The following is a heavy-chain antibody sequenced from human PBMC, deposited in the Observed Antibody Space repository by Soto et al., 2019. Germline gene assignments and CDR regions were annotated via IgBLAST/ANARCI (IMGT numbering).Heavy chain of an antibody. V-gene: IGHV3-23*01. CDR3: AKDWPETDVLLWFGELLSGDY. CDR2: ISGSGGST. Sequence: GGSLRLSCAASGFTFSSYAMSWVRQAPGKGLEWVSAISGSGGSTYYADSVKGRFTISRDNSKNTLYLQMNSLRAEDTAVYYCAKDWPETDVLLWFGELLSGDYWGQGTLGTVSS. J-gene: IGHJ4*02. CDR1: GFTFSSYA. D-gene: IGHD3-10*01.